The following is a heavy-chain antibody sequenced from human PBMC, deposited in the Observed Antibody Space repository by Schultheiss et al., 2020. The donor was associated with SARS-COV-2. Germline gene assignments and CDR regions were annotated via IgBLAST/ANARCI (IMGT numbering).Heavy chain of an antibody. Sequence: GGSLRLSCAASGFTFSSHWMSWVRQAPGKGLEWVANIKQDGSEKYYVDSVKGRFTISRDNAQNSLYLQMNSLRAEDTAVYYCVRGGGRALGYWGQGTLVTVSS. CDR1: GFTFSSHW. CDR2: IKQDGSEK. J-gene: IGHJ4*02. CDR3: VRGGGRALGY. D-gene: IGHD3-16*01. V-gene: IGHV3-7*01.